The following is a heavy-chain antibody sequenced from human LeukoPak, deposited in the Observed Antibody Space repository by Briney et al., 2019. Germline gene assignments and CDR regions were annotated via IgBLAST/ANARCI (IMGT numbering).Heavy chain of an antibody. V-gene: IGHV3-23*01. D-gene: IGHD1-1*01. J-gene: IGHJ4*02. CDR3: AKGQRGFDC. CDR2: IVNSGGST. CDR1: GFTFRDYG. Sequence: GGTLRLSCVASGFTFRDYGMSWVRQAPGKGLEWVSGIVNSGGSTYYADSVKGRFTISRDNSKDTLYLQINSLRAEDTALYYCAKGQRGFDCWGQGTLVTVSS.